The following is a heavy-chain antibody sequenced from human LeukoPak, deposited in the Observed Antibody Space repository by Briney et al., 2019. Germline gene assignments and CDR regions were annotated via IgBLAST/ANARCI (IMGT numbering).Heavy chain of an antibody. V-gene: IGHV3-23*01. Sequence: GGSLRLSCAASGFTFSSYAMSWVRQAPGKGLEWVSAISGSGGSTYYADSVKGRFTISRDNSKNTLYLQMNNLRAEDTAVYYCAKPSRITMISYYFDYWGQGTLVTVSS. J-gene: IGHJ4*02. CDR3: AKPSRITMISYYFDY. D-gene: IGHD3-22*01. CDR1: GFTFSSYA. CDR2: ISGSGGST.